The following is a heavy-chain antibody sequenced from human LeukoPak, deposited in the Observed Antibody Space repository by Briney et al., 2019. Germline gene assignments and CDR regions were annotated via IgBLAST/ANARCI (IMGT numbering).Heavy chain of an antibody. CDR1: GYTFTGYY. D-gene: IGHD1-1*01. J-gene: IGHJ3*02. CDR3: ARDPIWRYGFRQAFDI. V-gene: IGHV1-2*02. CDR2: INPNSGGT. Sequence: ASVKVSCKASGYTFTGYYMHLVRQAPGQGLEWMGWINPNSGGTNYAQKFQGRVTMTRDTSISTAYMELSRLRSDDTAVYYCARDPIWRYGFRQAFDIWGQGTMVTVSS.